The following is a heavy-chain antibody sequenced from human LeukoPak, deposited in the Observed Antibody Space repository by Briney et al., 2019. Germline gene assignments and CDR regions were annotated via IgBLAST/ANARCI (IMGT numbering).Heavy chain of an antibody. CDR1: GGSFSGYY. D-gene: IGHD3-16*01. Sequence: SETLSLTCAVYGGSFSGYYWSWIRQPPGKGLEWIGEINHSGSTNYNPSLKSRVTISVDTSKNQFSLKLSSVTAADTAVYYCARGIPRHTYVLPRKNNWFDPWGQGTLVTVSS. J-gene: IGHJ5*02. CDR3: ARGIPRHTYVLPRKNNWFDP. CDR2: INHSGST. V-gene: IGHV4-34*01.